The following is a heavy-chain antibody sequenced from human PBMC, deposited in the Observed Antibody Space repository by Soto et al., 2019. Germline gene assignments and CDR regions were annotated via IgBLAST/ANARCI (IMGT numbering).Heavy chain of an antibody. CDR3: AGDSPTGSTLYCGGDCSIDF. CDR1: GYTFSSYA. Sequence: ASVKVSCKASGYTFSSYAMHWVRQAPGQRLEWMGWINAGNGNTKYSQKFQGRVTITRDTSASTAYMELSSLRSEDTAVYYCAGDSPTGSTLYCGGDCSIDFWGQGTLVTVSS. D-gene: IGHD2-21*02. CDR2: INAGNGNT. J-gene: IGHJ4*02. V-gene: IGHV1-3*01.